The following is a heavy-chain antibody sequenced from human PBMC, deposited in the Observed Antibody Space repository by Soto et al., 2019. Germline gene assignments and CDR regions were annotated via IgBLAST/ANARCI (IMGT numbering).Heavy chain of an antibody. J-gene: IGHJ5*02. V-gene: IGHV4-38-2*02. Sequence: SETLSLTCTVSNYSVISGHYWGFVRQSPGKGLEWIATVQHFGTTLYNPSLKTRVTVSVDTFKNQFSLSLSFLTAADTAVYYCAGDSNESWFYNWGQGTQVTVSS. CDR3: AGDSNESWFYN. CDR1: NYSVISGHY. D-gene: IGHD4-4*01. CDR2: VQHFGTT.